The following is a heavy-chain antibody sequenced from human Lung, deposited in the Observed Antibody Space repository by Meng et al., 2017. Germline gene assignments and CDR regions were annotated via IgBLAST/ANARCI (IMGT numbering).Heavy chain of an antibody. CDR1: VGSIMSRNW. D-gene: IGHD3-3*01. J-gene: IGHJ5*02. CDR3: VRGGQDQAYYDFWSGPFDP. V-gene: IGHV4-4*02. Sequence: GHGLVEPSGTRSLTVAVFVGSIMSRNWGSWVRQSPGKGLEWIGEIYHSGRTNYNPSLESRVTISLDKSQNHFSLKVKSVTAADTAVYYCVRGGQDQAYYDFWSGPFDPWGQGTLVTVSS. CDR2: IYHSGRT.